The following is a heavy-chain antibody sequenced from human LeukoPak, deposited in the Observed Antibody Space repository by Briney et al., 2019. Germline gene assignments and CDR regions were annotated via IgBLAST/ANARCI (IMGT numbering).Heavy chain of an antibody. CDR1: GYTFVSHG. Sequence: ASVKVSCKAAGYTFVSHGISWVRLAPGQGLEWMGWISAYNGNTNYAQKLQGRVTMTTDTSTSTAYMELRSLRSDDTAVYYCARDRNWGPVKDAFDIWGQGTMVTVSS. V-gene: IGHV1-18*01. J-gene: IGHJ3*02. CDR3: ARDRNWGPVKDAFDI. D-gene: IGHD7-27*01. CDR2: ISAYNGNT.